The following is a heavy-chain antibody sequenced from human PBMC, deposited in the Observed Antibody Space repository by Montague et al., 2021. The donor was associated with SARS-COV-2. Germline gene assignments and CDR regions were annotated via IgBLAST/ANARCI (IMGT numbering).Heavy chain of an antibody. D-gene: IGHD3-9*01. CDR1: GASFSPDY. CDR3: ARDQTGSEWVWYGIDV. Sequence: SETLSLTCAVYGASFSPDYWSWNRMSPGQGMEWVGNVDHSGNRSXXPSLKSRVSISVDTSSSQFSLYLTSVTAADAAVYYCARDQTGSEWVWYGIDVWGPGTTVTVSS. J-gene: IGHJ6*02. V-gene: IGHV4-34*01. CDR2: VDHSGNR.